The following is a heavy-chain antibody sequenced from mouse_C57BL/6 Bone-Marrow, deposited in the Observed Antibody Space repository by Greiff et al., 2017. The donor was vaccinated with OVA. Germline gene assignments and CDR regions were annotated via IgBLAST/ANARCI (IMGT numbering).Heavy chain of an antibody. J-gene: IGHJ2*01. CDR2: ISSGGSYT. D-gene: IGHD2-3*01. CDR3: ARQGYYEGY. Sequence: EVQLVESGGDLVKPGGSLKLSCAASGFTFSSYGMSWVRQTPDKRLEWVATISSGGSYTYYPDSVKGRFTISRDNAKNTLYLQMSSLKSEDTAMYYCARQGYYEGYWGQGTTLTVSS. V-gene: IGHV5-6*01. CDR1: GFTFSSYG.